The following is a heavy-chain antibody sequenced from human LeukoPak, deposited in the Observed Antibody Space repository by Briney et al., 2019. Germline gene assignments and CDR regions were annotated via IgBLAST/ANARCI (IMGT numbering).Heavy chain of an antibody. D-gene: IGHD4-23*01. CDR3: ARDLGPMTTVDYYGMDV. CDR2: IYYSGST. V-gene: IGHV4-30-4*01. Sequence: PSETLSLTCTVSGGSISSGDYYWSWIRQPPGKGLEWIAYIYYSGSTYYNPSLKSRVTISVDTSKNQFSLKLSSVTAADTAVYYCARDLGPMTTVDYYGMDVWGQGTTVTVSS. J-gene: IGHJ6*02. CDR1: GGSISSGDYY.